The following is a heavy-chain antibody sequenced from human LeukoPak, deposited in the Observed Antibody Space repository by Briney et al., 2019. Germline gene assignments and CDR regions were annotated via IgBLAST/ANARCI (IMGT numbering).Heavy chain of an antibody. J-gene: IGHJ3*02. D-gene: IGHD6-13*01. CDR3: ARPPIAAAGNDAFDI. Sequence: PGESLKISCKGSGFSFTSFWIGWVRQMPGQGLEWMGIIYPGDSDTRYSPSFQGQVTISADKSISTAYLQWSSLKASDTAMYYCARPPIAAAGNDAFDIWGQGTMVTVSS. V-gene: IGHV5-51*01. CDR1: GFSFTSFW. CDR2: IYPGDSDT.